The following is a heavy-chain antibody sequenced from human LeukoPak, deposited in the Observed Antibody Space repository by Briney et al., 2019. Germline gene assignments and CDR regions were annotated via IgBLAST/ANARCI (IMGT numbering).Heavy chain of an antibody. J-gene: IGHJ4*02. CDR1: GGSISSSSYY. CDR3: ARQHGSGSYYNWRGKYYSDY. D-gene: IGHD3-10*01. CDR2: IDYSGST. Sequence: PSETLSLTCTVSGGSISSSSYYWGWIRQPPGKGLAWIGSIDYSGSTYYNPSLKSRVTISVDTSKNQFSLKLSSVTAADTAVYYCARQHGSGSYYNWRGKYYSDYWGQGTLVTVSS. V-gene: IGHV4-39*01.